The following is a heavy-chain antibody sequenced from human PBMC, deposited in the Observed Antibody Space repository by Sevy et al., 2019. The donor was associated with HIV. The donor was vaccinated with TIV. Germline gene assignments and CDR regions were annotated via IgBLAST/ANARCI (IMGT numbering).Heavy chain of an antibody. J-gene: IGHJ6*02. CDR3: AKDQKYYYGMDV. V-gene: IGHV3-23*01. Sequence: GGSLRLSCAASGFTFSSYAMSWVRQAPGKGLEWVSAISGSGGSTYYADSVKGRFTISRDNSKNTLYLQMNSLRAEDTALYYCAKDQKYYYGMDVWGQGTTVTVSS. CDR2: ISGSGGST. CDR1: GFTFSSYA.